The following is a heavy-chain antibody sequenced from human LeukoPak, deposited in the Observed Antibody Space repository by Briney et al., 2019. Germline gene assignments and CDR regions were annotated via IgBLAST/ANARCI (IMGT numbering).Heavy chain of an antibody. CDR2: IYTSGST. Sequence: PSETLSLTCTVSGGSISSYYWSWIRQPAGKGLEWIGRIYTSGSTNYNPSLKSRVTMSVDTSKNQFPLKLSSVTAADTAMYYCARGAPSIFSYYMDVWGKGTTVTVSS. J-gene: IGHJ6*03. CDR3: ARGAPSIFSYYMDV. D-gene: IGHD3-9*01. V-gene: IGHV4-4*07. CDR1: GGSISSYY.